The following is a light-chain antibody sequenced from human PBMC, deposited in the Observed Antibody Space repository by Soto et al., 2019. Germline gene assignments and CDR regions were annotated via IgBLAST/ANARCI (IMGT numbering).Light chain of an antibody. CDR3: RSYTSSSPFYV. CDR1: SSDVGGNSY. V-gene: IGLV2-14*01. CDR2: DVT. J-gene: IGLJ1*01. Sequence: QSVLTQTASVSGSPGQSITISCNGISSDVGGNSYVSWYQQHPGKAPKLMIYDVTNRPSGVSNRFSGSKSGNTASLTISGLQAEDEADYYCRSYTSSSPFYVFGSGTKLTVL.